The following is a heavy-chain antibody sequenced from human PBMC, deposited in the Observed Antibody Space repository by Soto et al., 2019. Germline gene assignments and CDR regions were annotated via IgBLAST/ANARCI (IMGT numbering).Heavy chain of an antibody. CDR3: ARMDRGNHVYYVIDV. V-gene: IGHV4-31*03. CDR1: GGSISSTAYY. Sequence: PSETLSLTCTVSGGSISSTAYYWGWIRRHPGKGLEWIGYIYYSGSTFYNPVYNPSLNSRVTMSVDTSKNQISLQLRSASAEDTADYYCARMDRGNHVYYVIDVWRQGTTVTVSS. CDR2: IYYSGST. J-gene: IGHJ6*02. D-gene: IGHD3-10*01.